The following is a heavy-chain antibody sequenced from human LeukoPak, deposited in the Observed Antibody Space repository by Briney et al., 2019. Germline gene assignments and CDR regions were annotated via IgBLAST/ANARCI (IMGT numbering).Heavy chain of an antibody. Sequence: PGGSLRLSCAASGFTFSSYGMNWVRQAPGKGLEWVSSISSSSSYIYYADSVKGRFTISRDNAKNSLYLQMNSLRAEDTAVYYCARVKGCSSTSCPADYWGQGTLVTVSS. CDR1: GFTFSSYG. CDR3: ARVKGCSSTSCPADY. V-gene: IGHV3-21*01. J-gene: IGHJ4*02. D-gene: IGHD2-2*01. CDR2: ISSSSSYI.